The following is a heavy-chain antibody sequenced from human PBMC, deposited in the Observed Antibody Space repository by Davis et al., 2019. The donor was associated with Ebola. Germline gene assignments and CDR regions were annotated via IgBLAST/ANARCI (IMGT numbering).Heavy chain of an antibody. CDR2: ISRSGDIK. V-gene: IGHV3-48*03. J-gene: IGHJ4*02. Sequence: GGSLRLSCAASGLIVSSFEMNWVRQAPGKGLEWISYISRSGDIKFYADSVKGRFTISRDNANGSLFLQMNSLRVEDTAVYYCARQHDPSTHAPGFWGQGTLVTVSS. CDR3: ARQHDPSTHAPGF. CDR1: GLIVSSFE. D-gene: IGHD5/OR15-5a*01.